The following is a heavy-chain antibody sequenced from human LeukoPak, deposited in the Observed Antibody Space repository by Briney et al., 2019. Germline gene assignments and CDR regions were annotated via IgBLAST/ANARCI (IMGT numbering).Heavy chain of an antibody. J-gene: IGHJ3*02. CDR2: IYTSGST. CDR3: ARTTMSVAFDI. V-gene: IGHV4-4*07. Sequence: NTSETLSLTCTVSGGPISSYYWSWIRQPAGKGLEWIGRIYTSGSTNYNPSLKSRVTMSVDTSKNQFSLKLSSVTAADTAVYYCARTTMSVAFDIWGQGTMVTVSS. D-gene: IGHD3-10*02. CDR1: GGPISSYY.